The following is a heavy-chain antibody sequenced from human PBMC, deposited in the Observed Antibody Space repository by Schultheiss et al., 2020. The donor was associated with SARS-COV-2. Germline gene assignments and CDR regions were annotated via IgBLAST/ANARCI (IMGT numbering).Heavy chain of an antibody. Sequence: SQTLSLTCTVSGYSISSGYYWGWIRQPAGKGLEWIGYIYYSGSTNYNPSLKSRVTISVDTSKNQFSLKLSSVTAADTAVYYCARHKRMEGLGTLWYFDYWGQGSLVTVSS. D-gene: IGHD7-27*01. CDR1: GYSISSGYY. CDR2: IYYSGST. CDR3: ARHKRMEGLGTLWYFDY. J-gene: IGHJ4*02. V-gene: IGHV4-38-2*02.